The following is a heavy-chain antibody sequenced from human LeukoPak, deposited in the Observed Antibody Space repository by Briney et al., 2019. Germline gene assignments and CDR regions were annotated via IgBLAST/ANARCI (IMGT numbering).Heavy chain of an antibody. CDR2: LYSAGAT. CDR1: GFIVSNNY. V-gene: IGHV3-53*01. J-gene: IGHJ4*02. CDR3: ASGGLGARKYYSDPFHY. Sequence: PGGSLRLSCAASGFIVSNNYMSWVRQAPGKGLEWVSTLYSAGATYYADSVRGRFTIARDISRNTVFLQMNSLRAEDTAVYYCASGGLGARKYYSDPFHYWGQGTLVTVSS. D-gene: IGHD3-16*01.